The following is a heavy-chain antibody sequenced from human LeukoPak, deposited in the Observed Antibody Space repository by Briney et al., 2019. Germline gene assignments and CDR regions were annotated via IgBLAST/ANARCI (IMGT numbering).Heavy chain of an antibody. D-gene: IGHD5-18*01. CDR3: AHRLDTAMVGTFDY. CDR2: IYWNDDK. V-gene: IGHV2-5*01. J-gene: IGHJ4*02. CDR1: GFSLSTSGVG. Sequence: SGPTLVKPTQTLTLTCTFSGFSLSTSGVGVGWIRQPPGKALEWLALIYWNDDKRCSPSLKSRLTITKDTSKNQVVLTMTNMDPVDTATYYRAHRLDTAMVGTFDYWGQGTLVTVSS.